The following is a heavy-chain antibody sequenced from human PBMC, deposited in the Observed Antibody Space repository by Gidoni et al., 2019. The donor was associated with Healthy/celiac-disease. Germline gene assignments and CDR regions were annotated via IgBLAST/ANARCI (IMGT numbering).Heavy chain of an antibody. Sequence: QVQLQESGPGLVKPSGTLSLTCAVSGGPISSSNWWSWVRQPPGKGLEWIGEIYHSGSTNYNPSLKSRVTISVDKSKNQFSLKLSSVTAADTAVYYCAMQGHYYGSGSYLDYWGQGTLVTVSS. V-gene: IGHV4-4*02. CDR2: IYHSGST. D-gene: IGHD3-10*01. CDR1: GGPISSSNW. J-gene: IGHJ4*02. CDR3: AMQGHYYGSGSYLDY.